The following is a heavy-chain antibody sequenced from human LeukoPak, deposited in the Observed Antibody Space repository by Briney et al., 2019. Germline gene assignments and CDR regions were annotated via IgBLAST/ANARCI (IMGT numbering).Heavy chain of an antibody. CDR1: GFTFSSYA. V-gene: IGHV3-30-3*01. CDR3: ARGEDFFDY. J-gene: IGHJ4*02. Sequence: RTGGSLRLSCAASGFTFSSYAMHWVRQAPGKGLEWVAVISYDGSNKYYADSVKGRFTISRDNSKNTLYLQMNSLRAEDTAVYYCARGEDFFDYWGQGTLVTVSS. CDR2: ISYDGSNK.